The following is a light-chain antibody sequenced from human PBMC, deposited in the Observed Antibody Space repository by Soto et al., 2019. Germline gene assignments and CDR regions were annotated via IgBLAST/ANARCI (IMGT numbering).Light chain of an antibody. J-gene: IGKJ2*01. V-gene: IGKV3-11*01. CDR3: QQPSNWPHT. CDR1: QSVSSY. Sequence: EIVLKQSPATLSLPPGERATLSCRASQSVSSYLAWYQHKPGQAPRVLIYDASNRATGIPARFSGSGSGTDFTLTISSREPEDFAVYSCQQPSNWPHTFSPGTKLVIK. CDR2: DAS.